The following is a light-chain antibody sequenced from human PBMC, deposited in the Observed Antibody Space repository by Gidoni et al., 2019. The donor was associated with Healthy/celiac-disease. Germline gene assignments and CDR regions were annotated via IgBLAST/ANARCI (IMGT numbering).Light chain of an antibody. Sequence: QSALTQPASVSGAPGQAITISCTGTSSDVGGYNYVYWYQQHPGKAPKLMIYDVSHRPSGVSNRFSGSKSGNTASLTISGLQAEDEADYYCSSYTSSSTWVFGGGTKLTVL. CDR1: SSDVGGYNY. CDR2: DVS. J-gene: IGLJ3*02. V-gene: IGLV2-14*01. CDR3: SSYTSSSTWV.